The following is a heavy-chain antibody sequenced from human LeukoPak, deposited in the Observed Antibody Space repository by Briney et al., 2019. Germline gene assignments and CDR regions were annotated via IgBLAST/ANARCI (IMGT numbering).Heavy chain of an antibody. CDR2: TYYRSKWYN. CDR1: GDSVSRNYAT. V-gene: IGHV6-1*01. Sequence: SQTLSLTCAICGDSVSRNYATSNGLRQSPSRGLEWLGRTYYRSKWYNDYAVSVKSRITINPDTSKNQFSLQLNSVTPEDTAVYYCTRAGGYGYYWYFIRSSRGTLVTVSS. D-gene: IGHD5-18*01. CDR3: TRAGGYGYYWYFIR. J-gene: IGHJ2*01.